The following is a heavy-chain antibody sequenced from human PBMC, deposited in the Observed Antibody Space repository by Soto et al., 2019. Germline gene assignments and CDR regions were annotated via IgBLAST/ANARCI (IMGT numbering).Heavy chain of an antibody. D-gene: IGHD2-15*01. CDR2: IYYSGST. CDR1: GGSISSYY. CDR3: ARGLSCSGGSCTDS. Sequence: SETLSLTCTVSGGSISSYYWSWIRQPPGKGLEWIGYIYYSGSTNYNPSLKSRVTISVDTSIGTAYMELSSLRSEDTAVYYCARGLSCSGGSCTDSWGQGTLVTVSS. J-gene: IGHJ4*02. V-gene: IGHV4-59*01.